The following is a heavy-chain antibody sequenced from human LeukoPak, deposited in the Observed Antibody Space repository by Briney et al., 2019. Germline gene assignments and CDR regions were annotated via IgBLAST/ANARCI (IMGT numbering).Heavy chain of an antibody. CDR2: FWSDGRQK. D-gene: IGHD3-10*01. V-gene: IGHV3-33*01. J-gene: IGHJ4*02. CDR3: ARDDDGSGKYGQLY. Sequence: PGRSLRLSSAASGFIFSNYGFHWVRQAPGKGLEWVAVFWSDGRQKYYVDSVKGRFTVSRDTSKKTVYLQMNSLRAEDTAVYYCARDDDGSGKYGQLYWGQGTLVTVSS. CDR1: GFIFSNYG.